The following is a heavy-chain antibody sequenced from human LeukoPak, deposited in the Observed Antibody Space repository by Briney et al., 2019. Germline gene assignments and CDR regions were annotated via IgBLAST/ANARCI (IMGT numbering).Heavy chain of an antibody. Sequence: PGGSLRLSCAASGFTFSTYAMSWVRQAPGKGLEWVSDISGSGGLTYYADSVKGRFAISRDNSKNTLYLQMNSLRAEDTAVYYCAEAPYGSGSYYIYYFDYWGQGTLVTVSS. CDR3: AEAPYGSGSYYIYYFDY. V-gene: IGHV3-23*01. CDR1: GFTFSTYA. D-gene: IGHD3-10*01. CDR2: ISGSGGLT. J-gene: IGHJ4*02.